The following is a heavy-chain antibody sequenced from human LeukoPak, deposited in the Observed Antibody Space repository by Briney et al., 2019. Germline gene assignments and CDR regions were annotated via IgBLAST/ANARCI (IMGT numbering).Heavy chain of an antibody. CDR1: GGTFSSYA. V-gene: IGHV1-69*13. Sequence: SVKVSCKASGGTFSSYAISWVRQAPGQGLEWMGGIIPIFGTANYAQKFQGRVTITADESTSTAYMELSSLRAEDTAMYYCARAFSGWFGDFDYWGQGTLVTVSS. J-gene: IGHJ4*02. D-gene: IGHD6-19*01. CDR3: ARAFSGWFGDFDY. CDR2: IIPIFGTA.